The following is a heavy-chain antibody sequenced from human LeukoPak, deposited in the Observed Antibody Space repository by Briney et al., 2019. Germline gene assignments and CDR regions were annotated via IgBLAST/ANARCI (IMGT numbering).Heavy chain of an antibody. CDR2: ISHDATNK. V-gene: IGHV3-30*04. CDR1: GFTFSSYT. D-gene: IGHD5-24*01. CDR3: ARELDATMTHGYFDY. Sequence: GGSLRLSCAASGFTFSSYTMHWVRQAPGKGLEWVAVISHDATNKYYANSVKGRFTISRDNSKNTLSLQMDSLRTEDTAVYYCARELDATMTHGYFDYWGQGTLVTVSS. J-gene: IGHJ4*02.